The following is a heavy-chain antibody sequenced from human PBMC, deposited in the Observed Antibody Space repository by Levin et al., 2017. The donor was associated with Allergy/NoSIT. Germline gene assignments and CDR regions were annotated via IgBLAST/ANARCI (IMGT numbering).Heavy chain of an antibody. CDR2: IYYSGST. D-gene: IGHD3-16*01. CDR1: GGSISSFY. J-gene: IGHJ5*02. V-gene: IGHV4-59*08. Sequence: GSLRLSCTVSGGSISSFYWSWIRQPPGKNLEWIGYIYYSGSTYYNPSLKSRVTISVDTSKNQLSLRLRSVTAADTAVYYCASHHANYDYAWGPDACDTWGQGTLVTVSS. CDR3: ASHHANYDYAWGPDACDT.